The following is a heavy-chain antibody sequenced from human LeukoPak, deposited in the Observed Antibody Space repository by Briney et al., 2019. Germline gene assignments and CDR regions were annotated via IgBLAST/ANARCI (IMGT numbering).Heavy chain of an antibody. J-gene: IGHJ5*02. D-gene: IGHD2-15*01. CDR1: GYTFTSYY. Sequence: ASVKVSCKASGYTFTSYYMHWVRQAPGQGLEWMGWINPNSGGTNYAQKFQGRVTMTRDTSISTAYMELSRRRSDDTAVYYCARAGYCSGGSCLRNWFDPWGQGTLVTVSS. V-gene: IGHV1-2*02. CDR3: ARAGYCSGGSCLRNWFDP. CDR2: INPNSGGT.